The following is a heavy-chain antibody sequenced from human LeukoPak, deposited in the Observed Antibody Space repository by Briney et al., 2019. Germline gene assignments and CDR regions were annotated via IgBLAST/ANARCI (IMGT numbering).Heavy chain of an antibody. CDR3: ARDPDVVVPAAHFGYFDL. Sequence: PSETLSLTCTVSGGSISSGDYYWSWIRQPPGKGLEWIGYIYYSGSTYYNPSLKSRVTISVDTSKNQFSLKLSSVTAADTAVYYCARDPDVVVPAAHFGYFDLWGRGTLVTVSS. D-gene: IGHD2-2*01. J-gene: IGHJ2*01. CDR2: IYYSGST. CDR1: GGSISSGDYY. V-gene: IGHV4-30-4*08.